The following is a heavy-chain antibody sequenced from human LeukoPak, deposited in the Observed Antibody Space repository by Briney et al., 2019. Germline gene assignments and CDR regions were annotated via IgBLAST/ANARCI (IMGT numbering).Heavy chain of an antibody. D-gene: IGHD5-12*01. J-gene: IGHJ3*02. CDR1: RFTFSNYA. CDR2: ISSTSSNI. CDR3: ARGGYSGYVTFDI. Sequence: GGSLRLSCVASRFTFSNYAMNWVRQAPGKGPEWVSSISSTSSNIYYADSVKGRFTISRDNAKNSLYLQMNSLRAEDTAVYYCARGGYSGYVTFDIWGQGTMVTVSS. V-gene: IGHV3-21*01.